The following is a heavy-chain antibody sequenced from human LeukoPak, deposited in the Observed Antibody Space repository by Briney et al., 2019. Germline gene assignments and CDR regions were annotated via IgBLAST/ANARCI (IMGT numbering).Heavy chain of an antibody. Sequence: PSETLSLTCTVSGGSISRHYWSWIRQPLGKGLEWIGYIYHSGSTNYNPSLKSRVTISVDTSKNQFSLKVSSVTAADTAVYYCARDPSYSSSSYYYYYGMDVWGQGTTVTVSS. J-gene: IGHJ6*02. CDR1: GGSISRHY. D-gene: IGHD6-13*01. V-gene: IGHV4-59*11. CDR3: ARDPSYSSSSYYYYYGMDV. CDR2: IYHSGST.